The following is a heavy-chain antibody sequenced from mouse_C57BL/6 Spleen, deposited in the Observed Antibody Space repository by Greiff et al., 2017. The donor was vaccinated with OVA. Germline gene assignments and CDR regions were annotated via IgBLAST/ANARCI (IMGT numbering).Heavy chain of an antibody. V-gene: IGHV5-16*01. CDR2: INYDGSST. CDR1: GFTFSDYY. J-gene: IGHJ3*01. CDR3: AREEFSGNAWFAY. D-gene: IGHD1-3*01. Sequence: EVQLVESEGGLVQPGSSMKLSCTASGFTFSDYYMAWVRQVPEKGLEWVANINYDGSSTYYLDSLKSRFIISRDNANNILYLQMSSLKSEDTATYYCAREEFSGNAWFAYWGQGTLVTVSA.